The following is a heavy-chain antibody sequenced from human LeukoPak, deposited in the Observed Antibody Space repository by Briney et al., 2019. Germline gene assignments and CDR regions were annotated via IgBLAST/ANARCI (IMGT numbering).Heavy chain of an antibody. CDR1: GFTFSSYW. V-gene: IGHV3-7*03. Sequence: GGSLRLSCVVSGFTFSSYWMSWVRQAPGKGLEWVANINQDVSEKYCADSVKGRFTISRDNAKNSLYLQMNSLRAEDTAVYYCAKDLREWYYDPNGNYFSYGMDVWGQGTTVVVSS. CDR2: INQDVSEK. D-gene: IGHD3-22*01. J-gene: IGHJ6*02. CDR3: AKDLREWYYDPNGNYFSYGMDV.